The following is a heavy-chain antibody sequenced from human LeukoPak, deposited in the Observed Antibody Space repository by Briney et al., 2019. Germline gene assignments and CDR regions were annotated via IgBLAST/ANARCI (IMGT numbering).Heavy chain of an antibody. Sequence: ASVRVSCKASGYTFTSYAMHWVRQAPGQRLEWMGWINAGNGNTKYSQKFQGRVTITRDTSASTAYMELSSLRSEDTAVYYCARGYSYGNGPFDYWGQGTLVTVSS. V-gene: IGHV1-3*01. CDR1: GYTFTSYA. CDR2: INAGNGNT. CDR3: ARGYSYGNGPFDY. D-gene: IGHD5-18*01. J-gene: IGHJ4*02.